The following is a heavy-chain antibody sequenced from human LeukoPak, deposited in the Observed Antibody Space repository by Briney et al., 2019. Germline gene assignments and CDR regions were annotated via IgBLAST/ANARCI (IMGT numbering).Heavy chain of an antibody. CDR2: IYYSGST. J-gene: IGHJ4*02. CDR3: ARHRRTAMDIFDY. V-gene: IGHV4-39*01. D-gene: IGHD5-18*01. Sequence: PSETLSLTCTVSGGSISSSSYYWGWIRQPPGKGLEWIGSIYYSGSTYYNPSPKSRVTISVDTSKNQFSLKLSSVTAADTAVYYCARHRRTAMDIFDYWGQGTLVTVSS. CDR1: GGSISSSSYY.